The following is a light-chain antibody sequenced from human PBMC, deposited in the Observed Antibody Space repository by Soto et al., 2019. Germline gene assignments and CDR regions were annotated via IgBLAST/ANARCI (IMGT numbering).Light chain of an antibody. CDR3: MQTIQYPLT. CDR2: EVS. J-gene: IGKJ4*01. CDR1: QSLLHTDGKTY. Sequence: DVVMTQTPLSLSVTPGQPASISCKSSQSLLHTDGKTYLYWYLQRPGQPPQLLIYEVSKRFSGVXEXYSGSGSGTDFTLKISRVEAEDVGVYFCMQTIQYPLTFGGGTKLEIK. V-gene: IGKV2D-29*01.